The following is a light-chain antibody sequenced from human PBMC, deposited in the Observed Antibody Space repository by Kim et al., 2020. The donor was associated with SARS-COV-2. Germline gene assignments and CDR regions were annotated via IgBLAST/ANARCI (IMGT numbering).Light chain of an antibody. J-gene: IGKJ3*01. V-gene: IGKV1-9*01. Sequence: DIQLTQSPSFLSASVGDRVTITCRASQGISSYLAWYQQKPGKAPKLLMYAASTLQSGVPSRFSGSGSGTEFTLTISSLQPEDFATYYCQQVNSYPSTFGPGTKVDIK. CDR3: QQVNSYPST. CDR1: QGISSY. CDR2: AAS.